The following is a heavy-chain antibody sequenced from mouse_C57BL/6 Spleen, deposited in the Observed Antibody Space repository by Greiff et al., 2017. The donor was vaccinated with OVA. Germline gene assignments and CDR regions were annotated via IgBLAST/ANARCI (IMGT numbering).Heavy chain of an antibody. Sequence: QRVESGGDLVKPGGSLKLSCAASGFTFSSYGMSWVRQTPDKRLEWVATISSGGSYTYYPDSVKGRFTISRDNAKNTLYLQMSSLKSEDTAMYYCARQADYSNPEWFAYWGQGTLVTVSA. V-gene: IGHV5-6*01. CDR2: ISSGGSYT. CDR3: ARQADYSNPEWFAY. J-gene: IGHJ3*01. D-gene: IGHD2-5*01. CDR1: GFTFSSYG.